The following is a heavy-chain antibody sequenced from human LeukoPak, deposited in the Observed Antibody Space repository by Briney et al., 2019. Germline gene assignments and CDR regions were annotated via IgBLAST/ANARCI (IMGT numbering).Heavy chain of an antibody. J-gene: IGHJ4*02. D-gene: IGHD3-16*01. CDR3: AGFWGSHRLEY. CDR1: GFTFSNYA. CDR2: ISYDARNK. V-gene: IGHV3-30*04. Sequence: GGSLRLSCVGSGFTFSNYAMHWVRQALGKGLEWVTIISYDARNKYFADSVNGRFTVSRDNSKNTVYLQMNSLRVDDTAVYFCAGFWGSHRLEYWGQGTPVIVSS.